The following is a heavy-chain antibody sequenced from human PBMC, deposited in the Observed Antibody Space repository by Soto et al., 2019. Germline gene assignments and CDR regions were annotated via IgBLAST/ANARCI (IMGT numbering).Heavy chain of an antibody. D-gene: IGHD3-16*01. V-gene: IGHV1-18*01. CDR3: ARDLAYIRQY. J-gene: IGHJ4*02. CDR2: ISTTTGDT. CDR1: GYTFTNYG. Sequence: QVQLVQSGPEVKKPGASVKVSCKASGYTFTNYGISWVRQAPGQGLEWMGWISTTTGDTGYAQNLQGRVTMTTDTSTSTAYMDLRDLRSDGTAVYYCARDLAYIRQYWGQGTLVTVSS.